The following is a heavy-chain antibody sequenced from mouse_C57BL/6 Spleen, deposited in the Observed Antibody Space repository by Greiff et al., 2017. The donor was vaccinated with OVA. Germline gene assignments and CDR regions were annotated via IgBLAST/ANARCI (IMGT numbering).Heavy chain of an antibody. V-gene: IGHV5-6*01. Sequence: EVQLVESGGDLVKPGGSLKLSCAASGFTFSSYGMSWVRQTPDKRLEWVATISSGGSDTYYPDSVKGRFTISRDNAKNTLYLQMSSLKSEDTAMYYCARHALDGRSYGYFDVWGTGTTVTVSS. J-gene: IGHJ1*03. D-gene: IGHD1-1*01. CDR2: ISSGGSDT. CDR3: ARHALDGRSYGYFDV. CDR1: GFTFSSYG.